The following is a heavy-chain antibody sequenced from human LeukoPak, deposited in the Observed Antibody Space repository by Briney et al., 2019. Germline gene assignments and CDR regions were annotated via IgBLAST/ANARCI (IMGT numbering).Heavy chain of an antibody. D-gene: IGHD3-16*02. CDR3: AKDGGNYDYVWGSYRYRGFDY. Sequence: GGSLRLSCAASGFTFSSYWMHWVRQAPGKGLVWVSRIYSDGSGTSYAESVKGRFTISRDNAKNTLYLQMNSLRAEDTAVYYCAKDGGNYDYVWGSYRYRGFDYWGQGTLVTVSS. CDR2: IYSDGSGT. V-gene: IGHV3-74*01. CDR1: GFTFSSYW. J-gene: IGHJ4*02.